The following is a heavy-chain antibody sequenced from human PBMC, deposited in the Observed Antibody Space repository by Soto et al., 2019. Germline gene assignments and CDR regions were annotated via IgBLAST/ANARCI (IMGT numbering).Heavy chain of an antibody. D-gene: IGHD3-16*01. CDR3: ARSPLSYDYVRQTWREVGDSFDI. V-gene: IGHV4-34*12. CDR1: NSSLGAFH. Sequence: PSETLSLTCAIYNSSLGAFHRTWIRQPPGKGLEWIGELIHGGSTNYNPSLKSRVTFSLDTSKNQFSLQLMSVTAADTAVYYCARSPLSYDYVRQTWREVGDSFDIWGRGTLVTVSS. J-gene: IGHJ3*02. CDR2: LIHGGST.